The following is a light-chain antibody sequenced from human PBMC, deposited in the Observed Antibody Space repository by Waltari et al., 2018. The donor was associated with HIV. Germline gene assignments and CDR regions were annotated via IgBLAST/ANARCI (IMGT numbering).Light chain of an antibody. CDR2: DNT. CDR3: GTWDNRLSVGV. Sequence: QSVLTQPPSMSAAPGQRVTIPCPGSAPNFGSDFVSWYQHVPGTAPKLLIYDNTKRPSGISDRFSGSKSGTSATLAITGLQTGDEAVYYCGTWDNRLSVGVFGGGTRLTVL. V-gene: IGLV1-51*01. CDR1: APNFGSDF. J-gene: IGLJ3*02.